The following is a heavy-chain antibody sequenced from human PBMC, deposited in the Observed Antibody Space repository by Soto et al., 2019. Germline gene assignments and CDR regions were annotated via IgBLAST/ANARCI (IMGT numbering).Heavy chain of an antibody. Sequence: SETLSLTCGVYGWSFSGYYWSWIRQPPGKGLEWIGEIDHSGSTNYNPSLKSRVSISVDTSKRQFSLKLSFVTAADTAVYYCARRGGGNYPFYFDYWGQGALVTVSS. D-gene: IGHD1-26*01. CDR3: ARRGGGNYPFYFDY. J-gene: IGHJ4*02. CDR2: IDHSGST. CDR1: GWSFSGYY. V-gene: IGHV4-34*01.